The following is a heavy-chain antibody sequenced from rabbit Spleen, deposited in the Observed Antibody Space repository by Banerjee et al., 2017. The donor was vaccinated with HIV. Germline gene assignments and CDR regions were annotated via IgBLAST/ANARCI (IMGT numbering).Heavy chain of an antibody. CDR3: ARGYDDYADLYYAAMDL. Sequence: QLKESGGGLVQPGGSLKLSCKASGFDFSPYYMNWVRQAPGKGLEWIGYIEPVFGITYYASWVNGRFTISSHNAQNTLYLQLNSLTAADTATYFCARGYDDYADLYYAAMDLWGPGTLVTVS. D-gene: IGHD2-1*01. CDR2: IEPVFGIT. V-gene: IGHV1S7*01. CDR1: GFDFSPYY. J-gene: IGHJ6*01.